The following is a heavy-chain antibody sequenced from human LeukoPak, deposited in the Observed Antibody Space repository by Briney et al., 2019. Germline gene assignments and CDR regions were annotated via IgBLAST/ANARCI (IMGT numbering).Heavy chain of an antibody. CDR3: ARPSITMIVVGAFDI. J-gene: IGHJ3*02. D-gene: IGHD3-22*01. V-gene: IGHV3-7*01. CDR2: IKQDGSEK. Sequence: GGSLRLSCAASGFTFSSYWMSWVRQAPGKGLEWVANIKQDGSEKYYVDSVKGRFTISRDNAKNSLYLQMNSLRAEDTAVYYCARPSITMIVVGAFDIWGQGTMVTVSS. CDR1: GFTFSSYW.